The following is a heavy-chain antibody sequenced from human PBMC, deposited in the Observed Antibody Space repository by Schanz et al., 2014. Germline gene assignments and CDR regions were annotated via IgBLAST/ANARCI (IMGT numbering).Heavy chain of an antibody. Sequence: VQLLESGGGLVQPGGSLRLSCAASGFTFTTHSMTWVRQAPGKGLEWVSGISGSGGSTYYADSVKGRFTISRDNSKNTLYLQMNTLRAEDTAVYYCARDRGYCSGGSCLTFDYWGQGTLVTVSS. CDR1: GFTFTTHS. V-gene: IGHV3-23*01. D-gene: IGHD2-15*01. CDR2: ISGSGGST. J-gene: IGHJ4*02. CDR3: ARDRGYCSGGSCLTFDY.